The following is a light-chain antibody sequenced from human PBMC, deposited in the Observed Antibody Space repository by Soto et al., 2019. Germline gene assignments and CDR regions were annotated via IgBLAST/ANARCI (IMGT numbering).Light chain of an antibody. CDR2: KAS. J-gene: IGKJ4*01. V-gene: IGKV1-5*03. Sequence: DIQMTQSPSTLSGSVGDRVTITCRASQTISSWLAWYQQKPGKAPKLLIYKASTLKSGVPSRFSGSGSGTEFTLTISGLQPDDIATYYCQQYNTYPLTFGGGTKVDIK. CDR3: QQYNTYPLT. CDR1: QTISSW.